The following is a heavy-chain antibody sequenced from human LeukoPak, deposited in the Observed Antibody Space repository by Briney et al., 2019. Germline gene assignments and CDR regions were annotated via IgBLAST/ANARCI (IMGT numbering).Heavy chain of an antibody. CDR3: ARQESSSADAFDI. D-gene: IGHD6-6*01. CDR1: GGSFSGYY. CDR2: INHSGNT. J-gene: IGHJ3*02. Sequence: PSETLSLTCAVYGGSFSGYYWSWIRQPPGKGLEWIGEINHSGNTNYNPSLKSRVTISVDTSKNQFSLKLSSVTAADTAVYYCARQESSSADAFDIWGQGTMVTVSS. V-gene: IGHV4-34*01.